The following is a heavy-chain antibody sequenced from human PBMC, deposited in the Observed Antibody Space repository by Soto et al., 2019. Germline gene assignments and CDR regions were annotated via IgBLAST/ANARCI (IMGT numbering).Heavy chain of an antibody. CDR3: ARKGYNWNYKPYYGMDV. CDR1: GYRFTSYW. D-gene: IGHD1-7*01. J-gene: IGHJ6*02. V-gene: IGHV5-51*01. CDR2: IYPGDSDT. Sequence: PGESLKISCKGSGYRFTSYWIGWVRQMPGKGLEWMGIIYPGDSDTRYSPSFQGQVTISADKSISTAYLQWSSLKASDTAMYYCARKGYNWNYKPYYGMDVWGQGTTVTVSS.